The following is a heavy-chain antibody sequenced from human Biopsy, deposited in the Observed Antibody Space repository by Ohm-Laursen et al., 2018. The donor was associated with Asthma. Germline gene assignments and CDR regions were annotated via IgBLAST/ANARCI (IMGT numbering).Heavy chain of an antibody. CDR3: ARGDSSGWSHYYFDY. Sequence: SLRLSCAASGFTFGSYAMSWVRQAPGKGLEWVSAISGSGGSTYYADSVRGRFTISRDFSKNTLHLQMHSLRVEDTAVYYCARGDSSGWSHYYFDYWGQGTLVTVSS. J-gene: IGHJ4*02. V-gene: IGHV3-23*01. CDR2: ISGSGGST. D-gene: IGHD6-19*01. CDR1: GFTFGSYA.